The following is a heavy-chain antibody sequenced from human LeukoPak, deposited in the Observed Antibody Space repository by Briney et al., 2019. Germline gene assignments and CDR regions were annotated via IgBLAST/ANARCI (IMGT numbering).Heavy chain of an antibody. CDR3: ARDLTVTSTCWFDL. V-gene: IGHV3-21*01. J-gene: IGHJ5*02. CDR1: GFTFSSYT. Sequence: GGSLRLSCAVSGFTFSSYTMNWVRQAPGKGLEWVSSITAGSTYIYYADSVKGRFTISRDNAKNSLYLQMNNLGAEDTAVYYYARDLTVTSTCWFDLWGQGTLVTVSS. CDR2: ITAGSTYI. D-gene: IGHD4-11*01.